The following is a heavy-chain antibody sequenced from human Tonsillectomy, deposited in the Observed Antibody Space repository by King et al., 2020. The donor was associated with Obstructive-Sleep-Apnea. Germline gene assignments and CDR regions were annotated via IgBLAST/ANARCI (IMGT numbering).Heavy chain of an antibody. J-gene: IGHJ5*02. CDR3: ARAVASNWFDP. V-gene: IGHV3-7*01. CDR1: GFTFSSYW. Sequence: LVESGGGLVQPGGSLRLSCAASGFTFSSYWMSLVRQAPGKGLEWVANIKEDGSEKYYVDSVKGRFTISRDNAKNSLYLQMNSLRADDTAVYYCARAVASNWFDPWGQGTLVTVSS. CDR2: IKEDGSEK.